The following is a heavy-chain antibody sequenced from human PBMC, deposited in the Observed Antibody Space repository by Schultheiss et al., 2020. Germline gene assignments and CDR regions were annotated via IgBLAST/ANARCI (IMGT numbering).Heavy chain of an antibody. CDR3: ARLRKLQGIYYYYYYGMDV. Sequence: SQTLSLTCAVYGGSFSGYYWSWIRQPPGKGLEWIGEINHSGSTNYNPSLKSRVTISVDTSKNQFSLKLSSVTAADTAVYYCARLRKLQGIYYYYYYGMDVWGKGTTVTVSS. CDR2: INHSGST. V-gene: IGHV4-34*01. CDR1: GGSFSGYY. J-gene: IGHJ6*04. D-gene: IGHD1-7*01.